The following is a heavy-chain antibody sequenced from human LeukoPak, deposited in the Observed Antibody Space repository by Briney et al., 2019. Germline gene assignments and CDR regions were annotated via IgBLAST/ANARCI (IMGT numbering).Heavy chain of an antibody. CDR3: SRDGGEGGNSAFDI. CDR2: IRTRINSSTT. D-gene: IGHD4-23*01. V-gene: IGHV3-72*01. Sequence: GGSLRLSCAASGFTFNNYNMNWVRQAPGKGLEWVGRIRTRINSSTTEYAASVKGRFTISRDESKNSMYLHMNSLKTEATAVYHCSRDGGEGGNSAFDIWGQGTMVTVSS. CDR1: GFTFNNYN. J-gene: IGHJ3*02.